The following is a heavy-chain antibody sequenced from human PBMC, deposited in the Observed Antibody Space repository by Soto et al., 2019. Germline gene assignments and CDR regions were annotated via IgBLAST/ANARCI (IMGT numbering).Heavy chain of an antibody. CDR1: GFTFSIYS. J-gene: IGHJ5*02. D-gene: IGHD2-15*01. CDR2: IGSSGDSTI. Sequence: EVQLVESGGGLVQPGGSLRLSCVASGFTFSIYSMNWVRQAPGKGLEWISYIGSSGDSTIYYADSVKGRFTISRDNAKNSLYLKMNSLGAEDTAVYYCARSPGYCSGGSCYNWFDPWGQGTLVTVSS. V-gene: IGHV3-48*01. CDR3: ARSPGYCSGGSCYNWFDP.